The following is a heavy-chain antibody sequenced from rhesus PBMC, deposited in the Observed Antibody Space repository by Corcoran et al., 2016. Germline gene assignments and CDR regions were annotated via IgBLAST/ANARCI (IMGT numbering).Heavy chain of an antibody. CDR1: GYFISSGYA. Sequence: QVQLQESGQGLLKPSETLSLTCAVSGYFISSGYAWTWIRQPPGKGLEWIGNIGGSSNSTDYNPSLKGRVTISKDTSNNQFSLRLSSVTAADTAVYYCARDSYDSGFDVWGPGTPITISS. D-gene: IGHD3-28*01. J-gene: IGHJ2*01. CDR3: ARDSYDSGFDV. V-gene: IGHV4-127*01. CDR2: IGGSSNST.